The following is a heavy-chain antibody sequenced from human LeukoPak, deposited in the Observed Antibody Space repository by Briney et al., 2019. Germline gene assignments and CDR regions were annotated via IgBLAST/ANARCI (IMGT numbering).Heavy chain of an antibody. CDR2: ISGRSSYI. CDR3: ARDLEIVVDHTGGAFDI. CDR1: GFTFNSYK. Sequence: PGGSLRLSCAATGFTFNSYKMNWVRKAPGKGLEWVASISGRSSYIQYADSVKGRFTISRDNAKSSLYLQLDSLRAEDTAMYYCARDLEIVVDHTGGAFDIWGQGTMVTVSS. V-gene: IGHV3-21*01. J-gene: IGHJ3*02. D-gene: IGHD3-22*01.